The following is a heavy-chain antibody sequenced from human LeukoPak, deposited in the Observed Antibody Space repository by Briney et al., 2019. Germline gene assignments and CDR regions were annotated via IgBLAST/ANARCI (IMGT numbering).Heavy chain of an antibody. CDR1: GYTFTGYY. CDR2: INPNSGGT. J-gene: IGHJ6*03. V-gene: IGHV1-2*02. CDR3: ARGPGIAAASHYYYYMDV. D-gene: IGHD6-13*01. Sequence: ASVKVSCKASGYTFTGYYMHWVRQAPGQGLEWMGWINPNSGGTNYAQKFQGRVTMTRDTSISTAYMELSRLRSDDTAVYYCARGPGIAAASHYYYYMDVWGKGTTVTVSS.